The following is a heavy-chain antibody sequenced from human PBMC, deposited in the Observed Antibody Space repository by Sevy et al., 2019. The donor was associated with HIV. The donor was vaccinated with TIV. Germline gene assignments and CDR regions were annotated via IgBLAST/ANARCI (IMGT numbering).Heavy chain of an antibody. J-gene: IGHJ4*02. V-gene: IGHV1-46*01. CDR1: GYIFTTYY. Sequence: ASVKVSCKASGYIFTTYYIHWVRQAPGQGLEWMGIVNPSGGSTTNSQKFHDRVTMTSDTSTDTVYMQLSSLKSEDTAVYYCARTLGWQQSRWYLDYWGQGTLVTVSS. CDR2: VNPSGGST. D-gene: IGHD2-15*01. CDR3: ARTLGWQQSRWYLDY.